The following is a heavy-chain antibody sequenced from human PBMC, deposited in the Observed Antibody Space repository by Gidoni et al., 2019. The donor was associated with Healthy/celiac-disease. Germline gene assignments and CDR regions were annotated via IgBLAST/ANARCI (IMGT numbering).Heavy chain of an antibody. V-gene: IGHV3-33*01. Sequence: QVQLVESGGGVVQPGRSLRLSCAASGFTFSSYGMHWVRQAPGKGLEWVAVIWYDGSNKYYADSVKGRFTISRDNSKNTLYLQMNSLRAEDTAVYYCAREPRRATGILDIWGQGTMVTVSS. CDR3: AREPRRATGILDI. CDR1: GFTFSSYG. J-gene: IGHJ3*02. CDR2: IWYDGSNK. D-gene: IGHD5-12*01.